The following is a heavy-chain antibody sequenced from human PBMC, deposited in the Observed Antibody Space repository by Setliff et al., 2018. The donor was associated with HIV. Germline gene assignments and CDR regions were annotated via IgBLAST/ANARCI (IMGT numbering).Heavy chain of an antibody. CDR3: ARVVAWKSSTDGFDI. CDR1: GYSFTTYW. J-gene: IGHJ3*02. D-gene: IGHD5-12*01. V-gene: IGHV5-51*01. CDR2: IYPGDSDT. Sequence: GASLKISCQGSGYSFTTYWIGWVRQMPGKGLESMVIIYPGDSDTRYSPSFRGQVTISANKSISTAYLQWSSLRASDTAMYYCARVVAWKSSTDGFDIWGQGTMVTVSS.